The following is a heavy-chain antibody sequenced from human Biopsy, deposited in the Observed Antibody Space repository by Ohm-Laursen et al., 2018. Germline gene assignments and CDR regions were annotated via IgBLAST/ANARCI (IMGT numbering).Heavy chain of an antibody. D-gene: IGHD3-22*01. CDR3: GRREVVITHDAFDT. CDR1: GGTISSYY. V-gene: IGHV4-59*08. CDR2: VYYSGST. Sequence: TLSFTCTVSGGTISSYYWTWIRQPPGQGLEWIGDVYYSGSTNRNPSLKSRVTILVDTSKNQFSLKLNSVTAADTAVYYCGRREVVITHDAFDTWGQGTVVTVSS. J-gene: IGHJ3*02.